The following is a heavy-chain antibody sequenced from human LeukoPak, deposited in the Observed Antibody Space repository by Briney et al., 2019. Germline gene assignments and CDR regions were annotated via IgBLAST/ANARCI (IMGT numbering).Heavy chain of an antibody. J-gene: IGHJ3*01. CDR2: ISGSGTYI. V-gene: IGHV3-21*01. D-gene: IGHD3-22*01. CDR1: GFSFNSYT. Sequence: GGSLRLSCAASGFSFNSYTMTWVRQAPGKGLEWVSSISGSGTYISYADSLKGRFTISRDNGKKALYLQVNSLRAEDTAVYHCARDGNYYDNGAYYDAFDLWGQGTMVTVSS. CDR3: ARDGNYYDNGAYYDAFDL.